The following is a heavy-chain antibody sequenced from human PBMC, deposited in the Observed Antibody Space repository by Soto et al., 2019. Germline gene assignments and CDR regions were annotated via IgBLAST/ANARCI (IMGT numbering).Heavy chain of an antibody. CDR3: AREEGITMIVVALDY. CDR2: ISYDGSNK. V-gene: IGHV3-30-3*01. D-gene: IGHD3-22*01. J-gene: IGHJ4*02. CDR1: GFTFSSYA. Sequence: GGSLSLSCAASGFTFSSYAMHWVRQAPGKGLEWVAVISYDGSNKYYADSVKGRFTISRDNSKNTLYLQMNSLRAEDTAVYYCAREEGITMIVVALDYWGQGT.